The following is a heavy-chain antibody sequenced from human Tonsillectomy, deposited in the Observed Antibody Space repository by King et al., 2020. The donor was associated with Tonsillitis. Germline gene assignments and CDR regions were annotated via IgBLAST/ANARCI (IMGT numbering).Heavy chain of an antibody. J-gene: IGHJ5*02. CDR1: GGTFSNYA. CDR2: IIPLFGTA. Sequence: VQLVESGAEVKKPGSSVKVSCKASGGTFSNYAISWVRQAPGQGLEWMGGIIPLFGTANYAQKFQGRVTLTSDKSTSKAYMELSSLRSEDTAVYYCARPGYGDYENWFDPWGQGTLVTVSS. V-gene: IGHV1-69*06. CDR3: ARPGYGDYENWFDP. D-gene: IGHD4-17*01.